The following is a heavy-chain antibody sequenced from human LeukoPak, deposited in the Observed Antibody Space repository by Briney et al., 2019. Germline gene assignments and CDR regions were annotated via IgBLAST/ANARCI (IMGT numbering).Heavy chain of an antibody. D-gene: IGHD5-18*01. CDR1: GYSISSGYY. V-gene: IGHV4-38-2*01. CDR3: ARARYNYGDSDY. J-gene: IGHJ4*02. CDR2: IYHNGNT. Sequence: SETLSLTCDVSGYSISSGYYWGWMRQPHGKGLEWIGTIYHNGNTYYNPSLNSRATISVDTSRNQFSLELSSVTAADTAVFYCARARYNYGDSDYWGQGTLVTVSS.